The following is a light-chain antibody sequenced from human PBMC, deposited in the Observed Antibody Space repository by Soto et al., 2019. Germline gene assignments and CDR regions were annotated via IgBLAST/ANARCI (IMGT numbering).Light chain of an antibody. J-gene: IGKJ1*01. Sequence: DIQMTQSPSTLSASVGDRVTITCRASQSIDSWLAWYQQKPGKAPKLLMYKASSLESGVPSRFSGSGSGTDFTLTISSLQAEDFATYYCQQSYINPRTFGQGTKV. CDR2: KAS. CDR1: QSIDSW. CDR3: QQSYINPRT. V-gene: IGKV1-5*03.